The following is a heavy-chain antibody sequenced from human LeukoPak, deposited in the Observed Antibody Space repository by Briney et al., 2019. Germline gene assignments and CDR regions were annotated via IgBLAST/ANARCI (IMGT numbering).Heavy chain of an antibody. J-gene: IGHJ4*02. CDR1: GGSITSRNYY. CDR2: LYYSGST. V-gene: IGHV4-39*07. CDR3: AREPCMSCYLDY. D-gene: IGHD2-2*01. Sequence: PSETLSLTCTVSGGSITSRNYYWGWIRQPPGKGLEWIGHLYYSGSTNYNPSLKSRVTISVDTSKNQFSLKLSSVTAADTAVYYCAREPCMSCYLDYWGQGTLVTVSS.